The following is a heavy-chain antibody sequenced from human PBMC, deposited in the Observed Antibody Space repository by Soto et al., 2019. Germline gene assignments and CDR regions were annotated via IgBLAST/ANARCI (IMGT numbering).Heavy chain of an antibody. CDR1: GGSISSYY. J-gene: IGHJ6*03. CDR3: ARLGGYSYGFSHYYYMDV. CDR2: IYYSGST. V-gene: IGHV4-59*08. D-gene: IGHD5-18*01. Sequence: SETLSLTCTVSGGSISSYYWSWIRQPPGKGLEWIGYIYYSGSTNYNPSLKSRVTISVDTSKNQFSLKLSSVTAADTAVYYCARLGGYSYGFSHYYYMDVWGKGTTVTVSS.